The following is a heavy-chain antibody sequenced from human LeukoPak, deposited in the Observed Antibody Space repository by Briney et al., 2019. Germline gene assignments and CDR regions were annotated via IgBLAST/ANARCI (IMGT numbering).Heavy chain of an antibody. D-gene: IGHD3-10*01. J-gene: IGHJ5*02. CDR1: GYTFTGYY. Sequence: ASVKVSCKASGYTFTGYYMHWVRQAPGQGLEWMGWINPNSGGTNYAQKFQGRVTMTRDTSISTAYMELSRLRSDDTAAYYCARLHRYGSGSYYKYNWFDPWGQGTLVTVSS. V-gene: IGHV1-2*02. CDR2: INPNSGGT. CDR3: ARLHRYGSGSYYKYNWFDP.